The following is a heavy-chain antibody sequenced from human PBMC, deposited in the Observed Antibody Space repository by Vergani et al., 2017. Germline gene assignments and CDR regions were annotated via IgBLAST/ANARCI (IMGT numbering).Heavy chain of an antibody. V-gene: IGHV1-46*01. Sequence: VQLLESGGGLVQPGGSLRLSCAASGFTFSSYYMHWVRQAPGQGLEWMGIINPSGGSTSYAQKFQGRVTMTRDTSTSTVYMELSSLRSEDTAVYYCARGDIVVVPAALPAADYWGQGTLVTVSS. CDR3: ARGDIVVVPAALPAADY. CDR2: INPSGGST. CDR1: GFTFSSYY. D-gene: IGHD2-2*02. J-gene: IGHJ4*02.